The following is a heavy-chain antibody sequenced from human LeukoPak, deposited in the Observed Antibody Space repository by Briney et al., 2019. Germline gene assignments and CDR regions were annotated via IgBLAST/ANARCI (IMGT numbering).Heavy chain of an antibody. CDR3: ARGQGDAFDI. CDR1: GFTFSSYA. Sequence: GGSLRLSCAASGFTFSSYAMHWVRQAPGKGLEWVAVISYDGSNKYYADSVKGRFTISRDNSKNMLYLQMNSLRAEDTAVYYCARGQGDAFDIWGQGTMVTVSS. CDR2: ISYDGSNK. J-gene: IGHJ3*02. V-gene: IGHV3-30-3*01.